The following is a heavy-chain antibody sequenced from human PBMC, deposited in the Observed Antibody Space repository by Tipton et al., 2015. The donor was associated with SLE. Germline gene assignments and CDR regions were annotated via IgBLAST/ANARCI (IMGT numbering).Heavy chain of an antibody. CDR1: GGSFSGYY. V-gene: IGHV4-34*09. Sequence: TLSLTCAVYGGSFSGYYWSWIRQPPGKGLEWIGEINHSGSTYYNPSLKSRVTISVDTSKNQFSLKLSSVTAADTAVYYCARARGRYSYGYDAFDIWGQGTMVTVSS. CDR3: ARARGRYSYGYDAFDI. D-gene: IGHD5-18*01. J-gene: IGHJ3*02. CDR2: INHSGST.